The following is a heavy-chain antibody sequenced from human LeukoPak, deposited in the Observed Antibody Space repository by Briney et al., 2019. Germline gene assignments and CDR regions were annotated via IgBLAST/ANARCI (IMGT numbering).Heavy chain of an antibody. CDR1: GFTFSNYV. CDR3: ARTCRWSLSRFDY. D-gene: IGHD3-16*02. J-gene: IGHJ4*02. V-gene: IGHV3-30-3*01. CDR2: ISYDGSNK. Sequence: GGSLRLSCAASGFTFSNYVIHWVGQAPGKGLEGVAVISYDGSNKYYADSVKGRFTISRDNSKNTLYLHMNSLRAEDTAVYYCARTCRWSLSRFDYWGQGTLVTVSS.